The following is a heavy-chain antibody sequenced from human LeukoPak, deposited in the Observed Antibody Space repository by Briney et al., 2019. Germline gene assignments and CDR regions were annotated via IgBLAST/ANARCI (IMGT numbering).Heavy chain of an antibody. CDR2: INTGGTT. CDR1: GDSISSGTYY. D-gene: IGHD3-22*01. J-gene: IGHJ3*02. CDR3: ARTLLPGLKGAFDI. V-gene: IGHV4-61*02. Sequence: NPSQTLSLTCTVFGDSISSGTYYWSWIRQTADKQLEYIGRINTGGTTNYNPSLRGRVALSVDTSKNQISLNLGSVSAADTAVYYCARTLLPGLKGAFDIWGQGTMVTVSS.